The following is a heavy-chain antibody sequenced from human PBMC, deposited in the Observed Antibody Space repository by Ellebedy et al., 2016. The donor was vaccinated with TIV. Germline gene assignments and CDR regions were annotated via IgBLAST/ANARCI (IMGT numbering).Heavy chain of an antibody. V-gene: IGHV4-61*01. D-gene: IGHD2-15*01. CDR2: VHYSGST. CDR3: ASELWSCSGGNCKSDFDF. CDR1: GSSISSGYY. J-gene: IGHJ4*02. Sequence: MPSETLSLTCSVSGSSISSGYYWNWIRQPPGKGLEWIAYVHYSGSTNYNPSLESRVTISVDTSKNQISLDLSSVTAADTAVYYFASELWSCSGGNCKSDFDFWGRGTLVAVSS.